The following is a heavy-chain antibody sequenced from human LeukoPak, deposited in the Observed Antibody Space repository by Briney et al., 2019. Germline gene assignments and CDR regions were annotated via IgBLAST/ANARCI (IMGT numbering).Heavy chain of an antibody. J-gene: IGHJ4*02. CDR2: ISAYNGNT. D-gene: IGHD6-19*01. V-gene: IGHV1-18*01. Sequence: GASVKVSCKASGYTFTSYGISWVRQAPGQGLEWMGWISAYNGNTNYAQKFQGRVTMTRDTSTSTVYMELSSLRSEDTAVYYCASSSSGWIDFDYWGQGTLVTVSS. CDR3: ASSSSGWIDFDY. CDR1: GYTFTSYG.